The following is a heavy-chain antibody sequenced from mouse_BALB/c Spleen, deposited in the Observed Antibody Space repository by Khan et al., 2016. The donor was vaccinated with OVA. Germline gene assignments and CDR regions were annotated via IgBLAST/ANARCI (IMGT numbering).Heavy chain of an antibody. CDR3: ARNYDYDEGLAY. D-gene: IGHD2-4*01. V-gene: IGHV2-2*02. CDR2: IWNGGST. J-gene: IGHJ3*01. Sequence: QVQLKESGPGLVQPSQSLSITCTVSGFSLTTYGVHWVRQSPGKGLEWLGVIWNGGSTDYNAAFISRLSISKDNSKSQVFFKMNSLQANDTAIYYCARNYDYDEGLAYWGQGTLVTVSA. CDR1: GFSLTTYG.